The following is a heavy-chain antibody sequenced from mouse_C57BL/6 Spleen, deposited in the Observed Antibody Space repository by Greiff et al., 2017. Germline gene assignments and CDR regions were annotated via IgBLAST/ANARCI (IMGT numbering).Heavy chain of an antibody. CDR3: ARVGFDY. V-gene: IGHV1-9*01. CDR2: ILPGSGST. CDR1: GYTFTGYW. Sequence: VMLVESGAELMKPGASVKLSCKATGYTFTGYWIEWVKQRPGHGLEWIGEILPGSGSTNYNDKFKGKATFTADTSSNTAYMQLSSLTTEDSAIYYCARVGFDYRGQGTTLTVSS. J-gene: IGHJ2*01.